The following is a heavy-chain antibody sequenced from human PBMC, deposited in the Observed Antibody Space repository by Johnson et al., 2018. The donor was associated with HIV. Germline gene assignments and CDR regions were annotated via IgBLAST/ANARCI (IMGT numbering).Heavy chain of an antibody. Sequence: QMQLVESGGGVVQPGGSLRLSCAASGFTFSTYWMHWVRQAPGKGLVWVSRINSDGSSTNYADSVQGRFTISRDNSKNTLYLQMNSLRAEDTAVYYCAKAFPYCNGGSCYPHRSPHDAFDIWGQGTMVTVSS. J-gene: IGHJ3*02. V-gene: IGHV3-NL1*01. D-gene: IGHD2-15*01. CDR1: GFTFSTYW. CDR2: INSDGSST. CDR3: AKAFPYCNGGSCYPHRSPHDAFDI.